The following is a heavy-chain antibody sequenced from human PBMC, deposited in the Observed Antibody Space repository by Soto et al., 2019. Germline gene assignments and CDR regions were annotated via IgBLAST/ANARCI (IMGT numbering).Heavy chain of an antibody. D-gene: IGHD1-7*01. CDR2: INVDNGKT. J-gene: IGHJ4*02. V-gene: IGHV1-18*01. CDR1: GYTFTSYA. Sequence: QVQLVQSGAEVKNPGASVKVSCKASGYTFTSYAIVWVRQAPGQGLEWMGWINVDNGKTKYAQKFQGRVTMTTDTSTSTVYMELRSLTSDDTAVYYCARDGVAGTTGSSGYWGQGTLVTVSS. CDR3: ARDGVAGTTGSSGY.